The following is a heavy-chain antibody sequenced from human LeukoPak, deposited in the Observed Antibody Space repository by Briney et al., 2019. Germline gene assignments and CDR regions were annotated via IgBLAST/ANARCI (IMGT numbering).Heavy chain of an antibody. V-gene: IGHV3-30*02. D-gene: IGHD2-8*01. Sequence: GGSLRLSCAASGFTFTRYGMHWVRQAPGKGLEWVAFTRYDGRNKYYADSVKGRFSISRDSSKNILYLQMNSLRAEDTAVYYCAKDRCSNGIGCYYYYMDVWGKGTTVTISS. CDR2: TRYDGRNK. J-gene: IGHJ6*03. CDR1: GFTFTRYG. CDR3: AKDRCSNGIGCYYYYMDV.